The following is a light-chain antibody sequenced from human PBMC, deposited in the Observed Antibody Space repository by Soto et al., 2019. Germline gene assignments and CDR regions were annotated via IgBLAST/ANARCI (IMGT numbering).Light chain of an antibody. Sequence: QSVLTQPPSASGTPGQRVTISCSGSSSNIGSNTVNWYQQLPGTAPELLIYSDNQRPSGVPDRFSGSKSGTSASLAISGLQSEDEADYYCAAWDDSLNGSNWVFGGGTKVTVL. CDR3: AAWDDSLNGSNWV. V-gene: IGLV1-44*01. J-gene: IGLJ3*02. CDR1: SSNIGSNT. CDR2: SDN.